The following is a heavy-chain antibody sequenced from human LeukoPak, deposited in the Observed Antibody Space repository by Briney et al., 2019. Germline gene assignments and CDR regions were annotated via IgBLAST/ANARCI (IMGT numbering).Heavy chain of an antibody. D-gene: IGHD1-26*01. Sequence: GGSLRLSCAASGFTFSSYAMSWVRQAPGKGLEWVSAICGSGGSTYYADSVKGRFTITRDNSKNTLYLQMNSLRAEDTAVYYCAKDTHPSNSGSYDYWGQGTLVTVSS. V-gene: IGHV3-23*01. CDR2: ICGSGGST. J-gene: IGHJ4*02. CDR1: GFTFSSYA. CDR3: AKDTHPSNSGSYDY.